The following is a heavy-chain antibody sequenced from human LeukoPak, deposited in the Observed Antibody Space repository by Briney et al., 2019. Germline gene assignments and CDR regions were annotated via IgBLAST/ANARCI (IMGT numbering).Heavy chain of an antibody. Sequence: GYISDSGSTNYNPSLMSRVTISVDTSKNQFSLKLNSVTAADTAVYYCARQAYDSIGFYDYWGQGTLVTVSS. J-gene: IGHJ4*02. D-gene: IGHD3-22*01. CDR3: ARQAYDSIGFYDY. V-gene: IGHV4-61*07. CDR2: ISDSGST.